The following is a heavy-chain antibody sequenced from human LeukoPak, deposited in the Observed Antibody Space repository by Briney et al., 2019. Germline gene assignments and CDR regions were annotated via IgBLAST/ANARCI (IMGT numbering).Heavy chain of an antibody. Sequence: GGSLRLSCVGSGSSFSDYWMNWVRLAPGKGLEWVANIKEDGTETYYVDSVKGRFTISRDNAKNSLYLQMNSLRVEDTAVYYCAKEGRSLQTYWGQGTLVTVSS. CDR3: AKEGRSLQTY. CDR2: IKEDGTET. V-gene: IGHV3-7*03. D-gene: IGHD5-24*01. CDR1: GSSFSDYW. J-gene: IGHJ4*02.